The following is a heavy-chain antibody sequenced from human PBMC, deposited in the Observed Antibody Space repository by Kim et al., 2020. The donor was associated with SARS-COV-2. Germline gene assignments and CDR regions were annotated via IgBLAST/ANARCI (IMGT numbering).Heavy chain of an antibody. D-gene: IGHD5-12*01. J-gene: IGHJ6*02. V-gene: IGHV1-18*01. CDR1: GYTFTSYG. CDR3: VREGYRIPHYYGMDV. CDR2: ISAYNGNT. Sequence: ASVKVSCKASGYTFTSYGISWVRQAPGKGLEWMGWISAYNGNTNYAQKLQGRVTMTTDTSTSTAYMELRSLRSDDTAVYYCVREGYRIPHYYGMDVWGQGTTVTVSS.